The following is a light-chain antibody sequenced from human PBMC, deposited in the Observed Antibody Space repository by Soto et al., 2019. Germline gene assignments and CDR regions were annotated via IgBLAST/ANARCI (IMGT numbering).Light chain of an antibody. V-gene: IGKV3-11*01. CDR3: QQRSNWPVT. CDR2: DAS. CDR1: QSVSRY. J-gene: IGKJ1*01. Sequence: EIVLTQSPGTLSLSPGERATLSCRASQSVSRYLAWYQQKPGQAPRLLIYDASTRATGISARFSGSGSWTDFTLTISSQEPEDFSVYYCQQRSNWPVTFGQGTNLEVK.